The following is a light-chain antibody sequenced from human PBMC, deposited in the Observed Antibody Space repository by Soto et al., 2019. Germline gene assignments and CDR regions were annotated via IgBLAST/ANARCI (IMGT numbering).Light chain of an antibody. J-gene: IGLJ3*02. CDR2: DVS. V-gene: IGLV2-11*01. Sequence: QSVLTQPRSVSGSPGQSVTISCTGTSSDVGAYNYVSWFQQHPGKAPKLMMSDVSKRPSGVPDRFSGSKSGTTASLTISGLQAEDEAYYYCSSYTSDITQVFGGGTKLTVL. CDR1: SSDVGAYNY. CDR3: SSYTSDITQV.